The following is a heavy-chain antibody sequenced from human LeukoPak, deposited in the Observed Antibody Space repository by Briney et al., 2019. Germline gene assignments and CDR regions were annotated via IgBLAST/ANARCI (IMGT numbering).Heavy chain of an antibody. CDR3: ARGRGIATTI. Sequence: PSGTLSLTCAVSRGSITSSDYWNWVRQPPGKGLEWIGEIYHGETTNYNLSLKSRVTISMDKSKNQFSLKLSSVTAADTAVYYCARGRGIATTIWGQGSLVTVSS. CDR1: RGSITSSDY. J-gene: IGHJ4*02. V-gene: IGHV4-4*02. CDR2: IYHGETT. D-gene: IGHD6-25*01.